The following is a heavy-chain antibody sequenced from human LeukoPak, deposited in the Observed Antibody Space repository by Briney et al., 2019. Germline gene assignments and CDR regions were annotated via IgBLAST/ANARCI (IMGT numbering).Heavy chain of an antibody. J-gene: IGHJ5*02. D-gene: IGHD3-3*01. CDR2: VYYSGST. Sequence: PSETLSLTCTDSGGSISSSSYYWGWIRQPPGKGLEWIGSVYYSGSTYYNPSLKSRVTISVDTSKNQFSLKLSSVTAADTAVYYCARGGPYYDFWSGYRYNWFDPWGQGTLVTASS. CDR1: GGSISSSSYY. CDR3: ARGGPYYDFWSGYRYNWFDP. V-gene: IGHV4-39*07.